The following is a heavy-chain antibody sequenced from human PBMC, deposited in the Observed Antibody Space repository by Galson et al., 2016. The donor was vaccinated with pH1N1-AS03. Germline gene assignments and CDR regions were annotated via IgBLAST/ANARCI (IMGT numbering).Heavy chain of an antibody. CDR2: VRPSGTP. CDR1: GGSITTHY. J-gene: IGHJ6*02. CDR3: ARGPHVMGDRNFYNGMDV. V-gene: IGHV4-4*08. Sequence: ETLSLTCSVSGGSITTHYWSWIRQSPGKGLQWIACVRPSGTPDCTPFPDSRVTTAVDTSKNQFSLTLTSVTATDTAVYYCARGPHVMGDRNFYNGMDVWGQGTTVTVSS. D-gene: IGHD3-16*01.